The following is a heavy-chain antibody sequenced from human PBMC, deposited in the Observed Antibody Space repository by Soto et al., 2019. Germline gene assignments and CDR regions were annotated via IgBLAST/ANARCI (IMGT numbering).Heavy chain of an antibody. CDR3: ARQIYDSDTGPNFQYYFDS. V-gene: IGHV5-10-1*01. CDR2: IDPSDSQT. Sequence: GESLKISCKGSGYSFAGYWITWVRQKPGKGLEWMGRIDPSDSQTYYSPSFRGHVTISATKSITTVFLQWSSMRASDTAMYYCARQIYDSDTGPNFQYYFDSWGQGTPVTVSS. D-gene: IGHD3-22*01. J-gene: IGHJ4*02. CDR1: GYSFAGYW.